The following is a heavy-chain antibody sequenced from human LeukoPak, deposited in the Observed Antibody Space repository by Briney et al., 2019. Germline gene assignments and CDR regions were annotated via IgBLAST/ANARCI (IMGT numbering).Heavy chain of an antibody. CDR2: IYTSGST. J-gene: IGHJ6*03. Sequence: SETLSLTCTVSGGSISSYYWSWIRQPAGKGLEWIGRIYTSGSTNYNPSLKSRVTMSVDTSKNQFSLKLSSVTAADTAVYYCARDSGYQITFDYYYYYMDVWGKGTTVTVSS. V-gene: IGHV4-4*07. CDR1: GGSISSYY. CDR3: ARDSGYQITFDYYYYYMDV. D-gene: IGHD3-22*01.